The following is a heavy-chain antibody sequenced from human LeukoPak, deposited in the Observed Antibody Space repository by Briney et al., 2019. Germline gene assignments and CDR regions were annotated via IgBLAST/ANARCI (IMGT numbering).Heavy chain of an antibody. CDR2: ISPSGGEI. CDR1: GFTFSSYA. Sequence: GGSLRLSCAASGFTFSSYAMHWVRQPPGKGLEWVSSISPSGGEIHYADSVRGRFTISRDNSKSTLSLQMNSLRAEDTAIYYCATYRQVLLPFESWGQGTLVTVSS. V-gene: IGHV3-23*01. CDR3: ATYRQVLLPFES. J-gene: IGHJ4*02. D-gene: IGHD2-8*02.